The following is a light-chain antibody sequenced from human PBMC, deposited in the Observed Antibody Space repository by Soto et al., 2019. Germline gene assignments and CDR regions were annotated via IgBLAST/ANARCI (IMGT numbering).Light chain of an antibody. CDR3: LQVFNFPRA. J-gene: IGKJ1*01. CDR2: AAS. Sequence: AIQMTQSPSSLAGSVGDRLTITCRASQDIGNDLGWYQQKPGKAPKLLIYAASSLQSGVSSRFSGSGSGTEFTFTISSLQPEDFATYYCLQVFNFPRAFGQGTKV. V-gene: IGKV1-6*02. CDR1: QDIGND.